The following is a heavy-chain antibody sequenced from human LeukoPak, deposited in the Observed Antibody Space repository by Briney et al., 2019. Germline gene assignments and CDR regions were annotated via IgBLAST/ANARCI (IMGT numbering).Heavy chain of an antibody. CDR3: ACSLVFGELSYFDY. V-gene: IGHV3-21*01. J-gene: IGHJ4*02. CDR1: GFTFSRYN. Sequence: GGSLRLSCAASGFTFSRYNMNWVRQAPGKGLEWVSSISTSSSYIYYADSVKGRVTISRDNAKKSLYLQMNSLRAEDTAVYYCACSLVFGELSYFDYWGQGTLVTVSS. D-gene: IGHD3-10*01. CDR2: ISTSSSYI.